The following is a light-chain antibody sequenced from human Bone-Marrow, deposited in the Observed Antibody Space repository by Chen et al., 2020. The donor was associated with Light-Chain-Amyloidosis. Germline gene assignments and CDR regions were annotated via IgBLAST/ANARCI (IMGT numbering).Light chain of an antibody. V-gene: IGLV3-21*02. Sequence: SYVLTQPSSVSVAPGQTATIACGGNNIGSTRVHWYQQTPGQAPLLVVYDDSDRPSGIPERLSGSNSGNTATLTISRVEAGDEDDYYCQVWDRSSDRPVFGGGTKLTVL. CDR1: NIGSTR. CDR3: QVWDRSSDRPV. J-gene: IGLJ3*02. CDR2: DDS.